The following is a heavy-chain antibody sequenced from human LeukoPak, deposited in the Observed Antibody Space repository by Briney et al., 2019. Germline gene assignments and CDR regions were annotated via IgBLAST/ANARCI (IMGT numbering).Heavy chain of an antibody. CDR2: IYSGGST. D-gene: IGHD3-10*02. J-gene: IGHJ6*02. V-gene: IGHV3-66*01. CDR3: ARELHYYVAMDV. Sequence: GGSLRLFCAASGFTFKRNYMSWVRQAPGKGLEWVSVIYSGGSTYYADSVKGRFTISRDNSKNTLFLQMNSLRAEDTAVYYCARELHYYVAMDVWGQGTTVTVSS. CDR1: GFTFKRNY.